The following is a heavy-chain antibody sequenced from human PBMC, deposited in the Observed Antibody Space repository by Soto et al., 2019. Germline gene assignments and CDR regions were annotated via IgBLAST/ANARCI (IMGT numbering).Heavy chain of an antibody. J-gene: IGHJ4*02. CDR1: GYTFTSYG. Sequence: ASVKVSCKASGYTFTSYGISWVRQAPGQGLEWMGWISAYNGNTNYAQKLQGRVTMTTDSSTSTAYMELRSLRSDDTAVYYCASDRGYCSGGSCYDFDYWGQGTLVTVSS. V-gene: IGHV1-18*01. CDR2: ISAYNGNT. D-gene: IGHD2-15*01. CDR3: ASDRGYCSGGSCYDFDY.